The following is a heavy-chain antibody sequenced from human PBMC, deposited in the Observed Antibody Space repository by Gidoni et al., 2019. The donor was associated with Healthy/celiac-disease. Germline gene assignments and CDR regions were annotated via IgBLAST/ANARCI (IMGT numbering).Heavy chain of an antibody. V-gene: IGHV3-21*01. D-gene: IGHD2-2*01. J-gene: IGHJ5*02. CDR1: GFTFSSYT. CDR2: ISSSSSYI. Sequence: EVQLVESGGGLVKPGGSLRLSCAASGFTFSSYTLNWVRQGPGKGLEWVSSISSSSSYIDYADSVKGRFTISRDNAKNSLYLQMNSLRAEDTAVYYCATNGRYCSSTSCYSFFDPWGQGTLVTVSS. CDR3: ATNGRYCSSTSCYSFFDP.